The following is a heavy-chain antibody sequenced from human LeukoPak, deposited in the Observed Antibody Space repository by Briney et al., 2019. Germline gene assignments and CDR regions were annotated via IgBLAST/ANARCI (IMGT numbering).Heavy chain of an antibody. D-gene: IGHD4-23*01. J-gene: IGHJ4*02. CDR3: ASTVVTSKPNGGLDY. V-gene: IGHV3-30*03. CDR2: ISYDGSNK. CDR1: GFTFSSYG. Sequence: GRSLRLSCAASGFTFSSYGMHWVRQAPGKGLEWVAVISYDGSNKYYADSVKGRFTISRDNSKNTLYLQMNSLRAEDTAVYYCASTVVTSKPNGGLDYWGQGTLVTVSS.